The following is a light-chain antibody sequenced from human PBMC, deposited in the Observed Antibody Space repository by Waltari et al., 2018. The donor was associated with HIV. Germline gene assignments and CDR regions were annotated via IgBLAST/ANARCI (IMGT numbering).Light chain of an antibody. J-gene: IGLJ1*01. CDR2: EVN. CDR1: SSDVGSNTL. Sequence: QSALTQPASVSGSPGHSITTSCTGTSSDVGSNTLVSWYQQHPGKAPKVMIYEVNKRPSGVSNRFSGSKSGNTASLTISGLQAEDEAEYYCCSHAGSSIYFVFGTGTKVTVL. CDR3: CSHAGSSIYFV. V-gene: IGLV2-23*02.